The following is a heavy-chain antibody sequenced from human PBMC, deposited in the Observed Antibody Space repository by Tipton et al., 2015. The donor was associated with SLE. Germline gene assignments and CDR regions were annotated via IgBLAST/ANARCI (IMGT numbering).Heavy chain of an antibody. Sequence: SLRLSCAASGFSFSSYAMSWVRQAPGKGLEWASTIGGSGTTTYYADSVKGRFTISRDNSKNTLFLQMSSLRAEDTALYYCAKYSQPSRSWFDPWGQGTLVTVSS. CDR2: IGGSGTTT. CDR3: AKYSQPSRSWFDP. D-gene: IGHD2-21*01. CDR1: GFSFSSYA. V-gene: IGHV3-23*01. J-gene: IGHJ5*02.